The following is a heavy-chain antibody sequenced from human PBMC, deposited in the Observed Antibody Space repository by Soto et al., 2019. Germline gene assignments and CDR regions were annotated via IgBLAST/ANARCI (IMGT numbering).Heavy chain of an antibody. CDR3: AKDYFYDSGGYYGAFDP. V-gene: IGHV3-30*18. CDR1: GFKFSLFG. J-gene: IGHJ5*02. D-gene: IGHD3-22*01. CDR2: KSFDGSNT. Sequence: PGGALRLCWAASGFKFSLFGIHWVRQVPGKGLEWVAVKSFDGSNTHYADSVNGRFIISRDNFKEILFLQMNNLRPEDTAVCFCAKDYFYDSGGYYGAFDPWGQGT.